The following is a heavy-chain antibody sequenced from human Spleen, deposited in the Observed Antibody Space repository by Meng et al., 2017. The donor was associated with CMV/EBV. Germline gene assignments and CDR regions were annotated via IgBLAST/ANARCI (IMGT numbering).Heavy chain of an antibody. CDR2: ISSSSSYI. CDR3: AGTYDFWSGVPY. CDR1: GFSFGNYE. Sequence: GGSLRLSCAASGFSFGNYEVNWVRQAPGKGLEWVSSISSSSSYIYYADSVKGRFTISRDNAKNSLYLQMNSLRAEDTAVYYGAGTYDFWSGVPYWGQGTLVTVSS. V-gene: IGHV3-21*01. D-gene: IGHD3-3*01. J-gene: IGHJ4*02.